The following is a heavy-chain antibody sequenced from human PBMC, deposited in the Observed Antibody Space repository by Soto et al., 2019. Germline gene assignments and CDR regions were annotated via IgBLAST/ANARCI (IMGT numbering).Heavy chain of an antibody. CDR3: ARGRLGIVDAFDI. V-gene: IGHV1-2*04. CDR2: SNPNSGGT. D-gene: IGHD7-27*01. J-gene: IGHJ3*02. CDR1: GYTFTGYY. Sequence: ASVKVSCKASGYTFTGYYMHWVRQAPGQGLEWMGWSNPNSGGTNYAQKFQGWVTMTRDTSISTAYMELSRLRSDDTAVYYCARGRLGIVDAFDIWGQGTMVTVSS.